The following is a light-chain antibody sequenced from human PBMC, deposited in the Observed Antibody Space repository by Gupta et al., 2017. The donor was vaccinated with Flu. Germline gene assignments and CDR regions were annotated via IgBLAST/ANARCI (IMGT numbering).Light chain of an antibody. CDR2: RNN. CDR3: AAWDDSLSGHWV. CDR1: SSNIGSNY. V-gene: IGLV1-47*01. J-gene: IGLJ3*02. Sequence: QSVLTQPPSASGTPGQRVTLSCSGSSSNIGSNYVYWYQQLPGTAPKLLIYRNNQRPSGVPDRFSGSKSGTSASRAISGLRSEDEADYYCAAWDDSLSGHWVFGGGTKLTVL.